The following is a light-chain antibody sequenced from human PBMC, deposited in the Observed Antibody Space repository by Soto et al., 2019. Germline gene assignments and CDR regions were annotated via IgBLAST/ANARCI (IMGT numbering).Light chain of an antibody. V-gene: IGKV3-11*01. CDR3: QQRSNWPPVT. CDR2: DAS. Sequence: ESVLTQSPATLSLSPGERATVSCRASQSVSSSYLAWYQQKPGQAPRLLIYDASNRATGIPARFSGSGSGTDFTLTISSLEPEDFGVYYCQQRSNWPPVTFGGGTKV. J-gene: IGKJ4*01. CDR1: QSVSSSY.